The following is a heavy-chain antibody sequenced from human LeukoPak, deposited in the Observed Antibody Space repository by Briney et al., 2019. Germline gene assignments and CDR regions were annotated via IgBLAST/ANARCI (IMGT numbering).Heavy chain of an antibody. V-gene: IGHV4-31*03. J-gene: IGHJ4*02. CDR2: IYYSGST. CDR3: ARGPRGSGLFDY. Sequence: KPSQTLSLTCTVSGGSISSGGYYWSWIRQHPGKGLEWIGYIYYSGSTYYNPSLKSRVTISVDTSKNQFSLKLSSVTAADTAVYYCARGPRGSGLFDYWGQETLVTVSS. D-gene: IGHD3-22*01. CDR1: GGSISSGGYY.